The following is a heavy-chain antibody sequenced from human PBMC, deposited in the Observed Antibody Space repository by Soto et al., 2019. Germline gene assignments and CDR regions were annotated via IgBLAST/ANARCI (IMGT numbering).Heavy chain of an antibody. CDR3: ASPLKVVAVYYFDY. CDR2: ISGSGGST. V-gene: IGHV3-23*01. D-gene: IGHD2-15*01. Sequence: GGSLRLSCAASGFTFSSYAMSWVRQAPGKGLEWVSAISGSGGSTYYADSLTGRFTISSDNSKNTLYLQMNSLRAEDTAVYYCASPLKVVAVYYFDYWGQGTLVTVSS. CDR1: GFTFSSYA. J-gene: IGHJ4*02.